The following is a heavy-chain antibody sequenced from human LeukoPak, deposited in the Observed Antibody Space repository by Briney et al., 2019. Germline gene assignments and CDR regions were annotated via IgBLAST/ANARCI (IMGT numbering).Heavy chain of an antibody. D-gene: IGHD6-13*01. CDR3: ARALSQQLVHWFDP. J-gene: IGHJ5*02. CDR2: IYYSGST. CDR1: GGSISSHY. Sequence: PSETLSLTCSVSGGSISSHYWSWIRQPPGKGLEWIGYIYYSGSTNYNPSLKSRVTISVDTSKNQFSLKLSTVTAADTAVYYCARALSQQLVHWFDPWGQGTLVTVSS. V-gene: IGHV4-59*11.